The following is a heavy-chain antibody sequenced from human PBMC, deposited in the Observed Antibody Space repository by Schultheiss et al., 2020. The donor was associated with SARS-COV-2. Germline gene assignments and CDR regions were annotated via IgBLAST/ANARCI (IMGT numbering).Heavy chain of an antibody. CDR1: GYTFTGYY. V-gene: IGHV1-2*02. CDR3: ERGGWAAAGTAY. D-gene: IGHD6-13*01. Sequence: ASVKVSCKASGYTFTGYYMHWVRQAPGQGLEWMGWIHPNSGGTNYAQKFQDRVTMTSDTAISTAYMELSRLTSDDTAVYYCERGGWAAAGTAYWGQGSLVTVSS. CDR2: IHPNSGGT. J-gene: IGHJ4*02.